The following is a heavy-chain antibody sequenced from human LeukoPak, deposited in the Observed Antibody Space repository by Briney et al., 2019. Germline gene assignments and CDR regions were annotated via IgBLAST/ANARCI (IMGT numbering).Heavy chain of an antibody. Sequence: GGSLRLSCAASGFTFSSYAMSWVRQAPGKGLEWVSAISGSGGSTYYADSVKGRFTISRDNSKNTLYLQMNSLRAEDTAVYYCAKDQQHYDILTGSAYYYGMDVWGQGTTVTVSS. D-gene: IGHD3-9*01. V-gene: IGHV3-23*01. CDR1: GFTFSSYA. J-gene: IGHJ6*02. CDR3: AKDQQHYDILTGSAYYYGMDV. CDR2: ISGSGGST.